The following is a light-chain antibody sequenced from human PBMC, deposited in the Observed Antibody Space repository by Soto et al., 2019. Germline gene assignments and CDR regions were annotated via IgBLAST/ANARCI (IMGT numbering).Light chain of an antibody. CDR1: TSDVGGYGF. CDR2: DVN. Sequence: QSVLTQPASVSGSPGQSITISCTGTTSDVGGYGFVSWYQHHPGKAPKLIIYDVNNRPSGLSNRFSGSKSGNTASLTISGLQTEDEADYYCCSYTSSHTRVFGTGTKVTVL. CDR3: CSYTSSHTRV. J-gene: IGLJ1*01. V-gene: IGLV2-14*01.